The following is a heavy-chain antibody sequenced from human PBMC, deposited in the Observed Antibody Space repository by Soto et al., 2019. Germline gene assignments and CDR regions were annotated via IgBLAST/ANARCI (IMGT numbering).Heavy chain of an antibody. CDR1: GFTFSSYA. CDR2: ISYDGSNK. V-gene: IGHV3-30-3*01. Sequence: PGGSLRLSCAASGFTFSSYAMHWVRQAPGKGLEWVAVISYDGSNKYYADPVKGRFTISRDNSKNTLYLQMNSLRAEDTAVYYCARDGMVRGVIIPYYYYGMDVWGQGTTVTVSS. J-gene: IGHJ6*02. D-gene: IGHD3-10*01. CDR3: ARDGMVRGVIIPYYYYGMDV.